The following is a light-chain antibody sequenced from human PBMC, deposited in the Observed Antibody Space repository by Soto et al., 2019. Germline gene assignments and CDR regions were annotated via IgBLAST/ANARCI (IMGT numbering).Light chain of an antibody. J-gene: IGKJ4*01. CDR2: AAS. CDR1: QSIRNY. Sequence: DIQMTQFPSSLSASVGDRVTITCRASQSIRNYLHWYQQKPGKAPKLLIYAASSLKSGVPSRFSGSGSGTDFTLTISSLQPEDFATYHCQQSSRNPLTFGGGTKVAIK. V-gene: IGKV1-39*01. CDR3: QQSSRNPLT.